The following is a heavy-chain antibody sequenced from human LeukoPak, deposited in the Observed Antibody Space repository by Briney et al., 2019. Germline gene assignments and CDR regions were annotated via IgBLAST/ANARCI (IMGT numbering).Heavy chain of an antibody. Sequence: GRSLRLSCAASGFTFSGYAMHWVRQAPGKGLEWVAVISYDGSNKYYADSVKGRFTISRDNSKNTLYLQLNSLRAEDTAVYYCARDSTYYYDSGSSGPHYFDNWGQGTLVTVSS. J-gene: IGHJ4*02. V-gene: IGHV3-30*04. CDR2: ISYDGSNK. CDR1: GFTFSGYA. CDR3: ARDSTYYYDSGSSGPHYFDN. D-gene: IGHD3-10*01.